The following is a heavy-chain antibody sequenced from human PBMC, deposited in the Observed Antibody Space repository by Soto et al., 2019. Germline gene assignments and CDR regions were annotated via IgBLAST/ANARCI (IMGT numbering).Heavy chain of an antibody. CDR1: GFTFSSYS. D-gene: IGHD3-9*01. CDR3: ARDRGEILTGYYDWYFDL. V-gene: IGHV3-21*01. J-gene: IGHJ2*01. CDR2: ISSSSSYI. Sequence: EVQLVESGGGLVKPGGSLRLSCAASGFTFSSYSMNWVRQAPGKGLEWVSSISSSSSYIYYADSVNGRFTISRDNAKNSLYLQMNSLRAEDTAVYYCARDRGEILTGYYDWYFDLWGRGTLVTVSS.